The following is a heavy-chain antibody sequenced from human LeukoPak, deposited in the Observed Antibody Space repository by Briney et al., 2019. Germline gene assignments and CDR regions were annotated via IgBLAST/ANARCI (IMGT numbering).Heavy chain of an antibody. V-gene: IGHV3-30*03. CDR2: ISFDGSNK. J-gene: IGHJ1*01. D-gene: IGHD1-26*01. Sequence: GGSLRLSCAASGFTFTSYGMHWVRQAPGKGLEWVALISFDGSNKYYADSVKGRFTISRDNSKNTLYLQMNSLRSEDTAVYYCARVGATWYFQHWGQGALVTVSS. CDR1: GFTFTSYG. CDR3: ARVGATWYFQH.